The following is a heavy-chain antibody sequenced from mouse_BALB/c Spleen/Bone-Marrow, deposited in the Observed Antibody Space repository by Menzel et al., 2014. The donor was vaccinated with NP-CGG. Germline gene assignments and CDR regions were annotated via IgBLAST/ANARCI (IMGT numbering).Heavy chain of an antibody. CDR3: ARSSYYAMDY. V-gene: IGHV1-31*01. Sequence: VQLQQSGPELVKPEASVKISCKASGYSFTGYYMHWVKQSHVKSLEWIGRINPYNGATSYNQNFKDKASLTVDKSSSTAYMELHSLTSEDSAVYYCARSSYYAMDYWGQGTSVTVSS. CDR1: GYSFTGYY. J-gene: IGHJ4*01. CDR2: INPYNGAT.